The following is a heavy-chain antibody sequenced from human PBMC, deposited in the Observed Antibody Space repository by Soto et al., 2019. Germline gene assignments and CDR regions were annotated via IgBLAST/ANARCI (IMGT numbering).Heavy chain of an antibody. CDR2: INPNSGGT. V-gene: IGHV1-2*04. CDR3: ARGGNHDEGERDAFDI. CDR1: GYTFTGYY. J-gene: IGHJ3*02. D-gene: IGHD3-16*01. Sequence: ASVKVSCKASGYTFTGYYMHWVRQAPGQGLEWMGWINPNSGGTNYAQKFQGWVTMTRDTSISTAYMELSRLRSDDTAVYYCARGGNHDEGERDAFDIWGQGTMVTVSS.